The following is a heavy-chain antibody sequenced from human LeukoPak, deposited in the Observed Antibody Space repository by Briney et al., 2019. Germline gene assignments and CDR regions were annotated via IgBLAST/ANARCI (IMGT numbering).Heavy chain of an antibody. J-gene: IGHJ4*02. D-gene: IGHD2-21*02. CDR1: GDSISSYY. CDR2: IYYSGST. Sequence: SETLSLTCTVSGDSISSYYCSWIRQPPGKGLEWIGYIYYSGSTSYNPSLKSRVTISLDTSNNQFSLKLRSVTAADTAVYYCARGPDYYFDYWGQGTLVTVSS. CDR3: ARGPDYYFDY. V-gene: IGHV4-59*08.